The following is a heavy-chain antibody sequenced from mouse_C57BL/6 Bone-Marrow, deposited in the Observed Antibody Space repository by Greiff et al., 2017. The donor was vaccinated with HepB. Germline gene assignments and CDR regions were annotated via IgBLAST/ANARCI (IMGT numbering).Heavy chain of an antibody. CDR1: GFTFSNYW. Sequence: EVQGVESGGGLVQPGGSMKLSCVASGFTFSNYWMNWVRQSPEKGLEWVAQIRLKSDNYATHYAVSVKGRFTISTADSKSSVYLQLHNLRAEDTGIYYCTDRGSSDYWGQGPTLTVSS. CDR3: TDRGSSDY. D-gene: IGHD1-1*01. CDR2: IRLKSDNYAT. V-gene: IGHV6-3*01. J-gene: IGHJ2*01.